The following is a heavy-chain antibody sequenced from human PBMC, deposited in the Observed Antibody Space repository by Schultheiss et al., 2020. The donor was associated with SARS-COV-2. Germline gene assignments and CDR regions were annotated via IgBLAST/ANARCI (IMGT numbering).Heavy chain of an antibody. Sequence: SETLSLTCTVSGGSISSYYWSWIRQPPGKGLEWIGEINHSGSTNYNPSLKSRVTISVDTSKNQFSLKLSSVTAEDTAVYYCARDLGDTVTTNCSYWGQGTLVTVSS. CDR1: GGSISSYY. CDR3: ARDLGDTVTTNCSY. CDR2: INHSGST. D-gene: IGHD4-11*01. V-gene: IGHV4-34*01. J-gene: IGHJ4*02.